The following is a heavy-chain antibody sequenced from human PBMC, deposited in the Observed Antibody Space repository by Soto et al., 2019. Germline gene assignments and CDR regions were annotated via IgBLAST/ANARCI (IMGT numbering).Heavy chain of an antibody. V-gene: IGHV4-30-4*08. Sequence: SETLSLTCTVSGGSISSGNYYWSWIRQHPGKGLEWIGYIYYTGITDYNPSLKSRVAISLDTSENQFSLRLSSVTAADTAVYYCAREGALRGGGNPEHYDHLDGWGKGTTVTVDS. CDR3: AREGALRGGGNPEHYDHLDG. D-gene: IGHD2-15*01. CDR1: GGSISSGNYY. J-gene: IGHJ6*04. CDR2: IYYTGIT.